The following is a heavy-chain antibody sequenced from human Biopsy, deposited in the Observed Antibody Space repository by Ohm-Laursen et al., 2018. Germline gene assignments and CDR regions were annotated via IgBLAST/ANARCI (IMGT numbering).Heavy chain of an antibody. CDR1: GKTFSDYQ. V-gene: IGHV4-34*01. J-gene: IGHJ4*02. CDR3: ARSVDITVVRGYYFDF. D-gene: IGHD3-10*01. Sequence: SETLSLTCAVFGKTFSDYQWSWIRQPPGKGLEWIGEIDHTGGTNYNPSLKSRVNISQDRSKNQFSLRLDSVTAADTAVYYCARSVDITVVRGYYFDFWGQGALVTVSS. CDR2: IDHTGGT.